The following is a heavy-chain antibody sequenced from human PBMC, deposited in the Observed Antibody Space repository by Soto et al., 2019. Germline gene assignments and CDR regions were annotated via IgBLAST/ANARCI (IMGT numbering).Heavy chain of an antibody. CDR1: GYSFRSYG. Sequence: QVQLVQSGAEVKQPGASVKVSCKASGYSFRSYGISWVRQAPGQGLEWLAWISGYNGNTKYAQKLQGRVTMTKDAYXNTXYXELTSLRSDDTAVYYCARGSIFGADESPKYYYGLDVWGQGTTVTVSS. CDR2: ISGYNGNT. D-gene: IGHD3-10*01. V-gene: IGHV1-18*01. CDR3: ARGSIFGADESPKYYYGLDV. J-gene: IGHJ6*02.